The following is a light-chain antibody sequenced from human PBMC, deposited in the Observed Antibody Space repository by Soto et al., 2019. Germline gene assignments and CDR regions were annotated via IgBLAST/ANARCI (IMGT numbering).Light chain of an antibody. CDR2: WAA. CDR1: QSVLYSSNNKNY. V-gene: IGKV4-1*01. CDR3: QQYYSTPRT. Sequence: IVMTQSPDSLAVSLGERATINCKSSQSVLYSSNNKNYLAWYQQKPGQPPKLRIYWAATRESGVPDRFSGSGSGTDFTLTISSLQAEDVAVYYCQQYYSTPRTFGPGTKVDI. J-gene: IGKJ3*01.